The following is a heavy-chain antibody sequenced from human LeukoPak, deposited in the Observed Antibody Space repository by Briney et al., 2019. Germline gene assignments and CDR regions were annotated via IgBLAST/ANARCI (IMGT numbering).Heavy chain of an antibody. CDR2: ISSSGSTI. D-gene: IGHD3-10*01. CDR1: GFTFSSYE. CDR3: ANLRSNVLLWFGESLYGMDV. V-gene: IGHV3-48*03. J-gene: IGHJ6*02. Sequence: GGSLRLSCAASGFTFSSYEMNWVRQAPGKGLEWVSYISSSGSTIYYADSAKGRFTISRDNAKNSLYLQMNSLRAEDTAVYYCANLRSNVLLWFGESLYGMDVWGQGTTVTVSS.